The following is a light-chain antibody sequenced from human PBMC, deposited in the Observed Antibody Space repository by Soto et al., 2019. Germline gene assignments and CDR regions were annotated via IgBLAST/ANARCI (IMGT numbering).Light chain of an antibody. J-gene: IGLJ1*01. Sequence: QSVLTQPASVSGSPGQSIAISCTGTFSDVGGYDYVSWYQQHPDKAPKLMIYEVTKRPSGVSNRFSGSKSGNTASLTISGLQPEYEADYHCSSHTSGSTRVFGSGTEVTVL. CDR1: FSDVGGYDY. CDR3: SSHTSGSTRV. V-gene: IGLV2-14*01. CDR2: EVT.